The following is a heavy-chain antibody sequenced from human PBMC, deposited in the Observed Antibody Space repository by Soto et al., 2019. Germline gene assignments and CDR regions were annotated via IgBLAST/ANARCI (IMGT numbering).Heavy chain of an antibody. Sequence: QVQLVQSGAEVKKPGASVKVSCKASGYSFSGYYLHWVRQAPGQGLEWMGRINPNSGGTNYAQKFQGRVTMTRDTSITTAYMDLSSLRSDDTAVYYCARALSFGSGTFDYWGQGTLVTVSS. CDR1: GYSFSGYY. CDR3: ARALSFGSGTFDY. V-gene: IGHV1-2*02. CDR2: INPNSGGT. D-gene: IGHD1-26*01. J-gene: IGHJ4*02.